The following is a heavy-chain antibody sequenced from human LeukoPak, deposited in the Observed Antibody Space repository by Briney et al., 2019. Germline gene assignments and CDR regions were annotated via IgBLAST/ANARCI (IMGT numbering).Heavy chain of an antibody. CDR3: VKDLLEWFGESKCAFDI. CDR1: GFTFSSYA. CDR2: ISGSGGST. Sequence: GGSLRLSCAASGFTFSSYAMSWVRQAPGKGLEWVSAISGSGGSTYYADSVKGRFTISRDNSKNTLYLQISSLRAEDTAVYYCVKDLLEWFGESKCAFDIWGQGTMVTVSS. D-gene: IGHD3-10*01. V-gene: IGHV3-23*01. J-gene: IGHJ3*02.